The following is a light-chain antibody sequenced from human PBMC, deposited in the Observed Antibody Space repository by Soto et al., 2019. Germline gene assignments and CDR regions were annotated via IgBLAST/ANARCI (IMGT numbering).Light chain of an antibody. CDR2: DAS. Sequence: DIQMTQSPSILSASVGDRVTRTCRASQSISSWLAWYQQKPGKAPKLLIYDASSLESGVPSRFSGIGSGTEFTLTITSLQPDDFATYYCQQYDSYAWTFGQGTKVDIK. J-gene: IGKJ1*01. CDR1: QSISSW. CDR3: QQYDSYAWT. V-gene: IGKV1-5*01.